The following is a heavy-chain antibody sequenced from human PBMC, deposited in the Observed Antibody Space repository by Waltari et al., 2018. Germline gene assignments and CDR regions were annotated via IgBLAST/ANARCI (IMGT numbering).Heavy chain of an antibody. J-gene: IGHJ4*02. D-gene: IGHD3-3*01. CDR1: GGSISSHY. CDR2: IYYSGST. CDR3: ARVYYDFWSGYYFDY. V-gene: IGHV4-59*11. Sequence: QVQLQESGPGLVKPSETLSLTCTVSGGSISSHYWSWIRQPPGKGLEWIGYIYYSGSTNYNPSLKGRVTISVDTSKNQFSLKLSSVTAADTAVYYCARVYYDFWSGYYFDYWGQGTLVTVSS.